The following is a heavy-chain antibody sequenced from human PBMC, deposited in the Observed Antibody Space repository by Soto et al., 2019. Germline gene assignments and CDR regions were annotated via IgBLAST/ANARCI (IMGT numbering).Heavy chain of an antibody. J-gene: IGHJ5*02. CDR2: INWNGGST. CDR1: GFTFDDYG. V-gene: IGHV3-20*04. Sequence: EVQLVESGGGVVRPGGSLRLSCAASGFTFDDYGMSCVRQATGKGMEWVSGINWNGGSTGYADSVKGRFTISRDNDKNTLYLQINSLRAEDTALYYCARERCNSTSCYDPWGQGTLVTVSS. D-gene: IGHD2-2*01. CDR3: ARERCNSTSCYDP.